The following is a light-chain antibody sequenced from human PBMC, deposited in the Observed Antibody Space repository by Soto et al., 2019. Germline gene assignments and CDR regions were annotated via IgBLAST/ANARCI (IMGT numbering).Light chain of an antibody. CDR3: SSYTSSHTRV. Sequence: QSALTQPASVSGSPGQSITFSCTGTSSDVGGYNYVSWYQQHPGKAPKLMIYEVNNRPSGVSNRFSGSKSGNTASLTISGLQAEDEADYYCSSYTSSHTRVFGGGTKLTV. V-gene: IGLV2-14*01. J-gene: IGLJ3*02. CDR1: SSDVGGYNY. CDR2: EVN.